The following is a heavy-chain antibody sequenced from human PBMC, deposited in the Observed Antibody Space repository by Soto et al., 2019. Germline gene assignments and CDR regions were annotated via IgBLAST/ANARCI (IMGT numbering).Heavy chain of an antibody. D-gene: IGHD3-3*01. V-gene: IGHV3-33*01. Sequence: QVQLVESGGGVVQPGTSLRLSCAPSGFTFSSYVMHWVRQAPGKGLEWVAVVHYDGTKKYYADSVRGRFTISRDNSENILYLQMNSLRTDETAVYFCARETSYDFWSGPQTMDVWGQGTTVTVSS. CDR1: GFTFSSYV. CDR2: VHYDGTKK. J-gene: IGHJ6*02. CDR3: ARETSYDFWSGPQTMDV.